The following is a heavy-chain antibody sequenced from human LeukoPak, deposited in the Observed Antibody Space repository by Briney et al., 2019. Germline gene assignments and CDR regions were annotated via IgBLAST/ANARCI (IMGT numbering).Heavy chain of an antibody. V-gene: IGHV4-4*02. CDR2: IYHSGST. CDR3: AAATVGGDMYYFDY. J-gene: IGHJ4*02. Sequence: PSETLSLTCAVSGGSISSSNWWSWVRQPPGKGLEWIGEIYHSGSTNYSPSLKSRVTISVDKSKNQFSLKLSSVTAADTAVYYCAAATVGGDMYYFDYWGQGTLVTVSS. D-gene: IGHD6-19*01. CDR1: GGSISSSNW.